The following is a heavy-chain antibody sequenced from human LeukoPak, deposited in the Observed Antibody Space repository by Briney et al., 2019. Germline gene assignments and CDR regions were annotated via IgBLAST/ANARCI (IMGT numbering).Heavy chain of an antibody. V-gene: IGHV3-7*01. J-gene: IGHJ4*02. CDR1: GFTFSSYW. D-gene: IGHD2-2*01. Sequence: GGSLRLSCAASGFTFSSYWMSWVRQAPGKGLEWVANIKQDGSEKYYVDSVKGRFTISRDNAKNSLCLQMNSLRAEDTAAYYCARHGRNCSVTSCYRAFDYWGQGTLVTVSS. CDR2: IKQDGSEK. CDR3: ARHGRNCSVTSCYRAFDY.